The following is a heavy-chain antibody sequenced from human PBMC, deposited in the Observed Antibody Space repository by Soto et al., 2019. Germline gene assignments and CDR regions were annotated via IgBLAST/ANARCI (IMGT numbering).Heavy chain of an antibody. D-gene: IGHD3-16*02. J-gene: IGHJ3*02. CDR1: GYTFTSYA. V-gene: IGHV1-3*01. Sequence: QVQLVQSEAEVKKPGASVKVSCKASGYTFTSYAMHWVRQAPGQRLEWMGWINAGNGNTKYSQKFQGRVTITRDTSASTAYMELSSLRSEDTAVYYCARAPYDYIWGSYPNAFDIWGQGTMVTVSS. CDR2: INAGNGNT. CDR3: ARAPYDYIWGSYPNAFDI.